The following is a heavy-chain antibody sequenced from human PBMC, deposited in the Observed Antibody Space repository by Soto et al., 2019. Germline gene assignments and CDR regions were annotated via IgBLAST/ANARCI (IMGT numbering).Heavy chain of an antibody. CDR3: AKFGGSGTYFHFDY. J-gene: IGHJ4*02. V-gene: IGHV3-23*01. D-gene: IGHD3-10*01. Sequence: VGSLRLSCAASGFPFINFAMNWVRQSPGEGLEWVSAISGSGGRTWYADSVRGRFTISRDNSKNTLYLQMNSLRVEDTAVYYCAKFGGSGTYFHFDYWGQGALVTVSS. CDR1: GFPFINFA. CDR2: ISGSGGRT.